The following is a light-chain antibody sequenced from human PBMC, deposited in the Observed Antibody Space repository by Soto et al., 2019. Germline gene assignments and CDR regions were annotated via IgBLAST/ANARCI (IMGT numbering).Light chain of an antibody. CDR3: QTWGTGTLV. CDR2: LNSDGSH. V-gene: IGLV4-69*01. CDR1: SGHSSYA. Sequence: QPVLTQSPSASASLGASVKLTCTLSSGHSSYAIAWHQQQPEKGPRYLMKLNSDGSHNKGDGIPDRFSGSSSGAERYLTISSLQSEDEAEYYCQTWGTGTLVFGGGTQLTVL. J-gene: IGLJ2*01.